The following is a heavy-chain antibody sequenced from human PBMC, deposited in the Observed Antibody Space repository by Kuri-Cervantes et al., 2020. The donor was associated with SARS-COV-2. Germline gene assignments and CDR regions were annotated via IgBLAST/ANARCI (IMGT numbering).Heavy chain of an antibody. J-gene: IGHJ4*02. D-gene: IGHD6-19*01. V-gene: IGHV3-23*03. Sequence: LSLTCAASGFTFSSYAMSWVRQAPGKGLEWVSVIYSGGSSTYYADSVKGRLTISRDNSKNTLYLQMNSLRAEDTAVYYCAKGKIAVAARPTYFDYWGQGTLVTVSS. CDR3: AKGKIAVAARPTYFDY. CDR1: GFTFSSYA. CDR2: IYSGGSST.